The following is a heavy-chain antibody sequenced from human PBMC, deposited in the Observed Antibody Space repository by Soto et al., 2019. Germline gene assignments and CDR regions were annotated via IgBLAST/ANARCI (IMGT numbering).Heavy chain of an antibody. J-gene: IGHJ6*02. D-gene: IGHD6-19*01. Sequence: QAQLEQSGGEVKKPGSSVKVSCKASRVAFSKFIVTWVRQAPGLGLEWVGGIIPIFGTANYAQKFQGRVTINADEFTSTSYMEVNNLRSEDTAVYYCAKVRYSSPMGYYYGMDVWGQGTTVTVSS. CDR3: AKVRYSSPMGYYYGMDV. CDR1: RVAFSKFI. CDR2: IIPIFGTA. V-gene: IGHV1-69*01.